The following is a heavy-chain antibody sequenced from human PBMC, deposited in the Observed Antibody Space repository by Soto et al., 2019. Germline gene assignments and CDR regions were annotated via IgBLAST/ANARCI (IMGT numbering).Heavy chain of an antibody. CDR1: GFTFGDFG. J-gene: IGHJ4*02. CDR3: CRDLPPDKYGNRFDY. CDR2: IRSATDGGTT. V-gene: IGHV3-49*03. D-gene: IGHD3-10*01. Sequence: PGGSLRLSCTASGFTFGDFGMSWYRQAPGKGLEWVGYIRSATDGGTTELAASVKGRFIISRDDSKSITYLQMNTLKTEDTDVYYCCRDLPPDKYGNRFDYWGQGTLVTVSS.